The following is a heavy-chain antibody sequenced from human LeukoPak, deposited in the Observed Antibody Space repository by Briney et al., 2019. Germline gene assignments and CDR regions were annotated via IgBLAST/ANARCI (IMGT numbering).Heavy chain of an antibody. Sequence: ASVKVSCKASGYTFSDYAMHWVRQAPGQRLEWMGWINAGNGNTKYSQKFQGRVTITRDTSASTAYMELSGLKSEDTAVYYCAREWYADYWGQGTLVTVSS. J-gene: IGHJ4*02. V-gene: IGHV1-3*01. CDR1: GYTFSDYA. D-gene: IGHD2-15*01. CDR3: AREWYADY. CDR2: INAGNGNT.